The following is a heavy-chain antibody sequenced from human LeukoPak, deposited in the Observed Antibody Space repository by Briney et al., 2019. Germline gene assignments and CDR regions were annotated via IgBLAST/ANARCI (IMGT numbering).Heavy chain of an antibody. CDR1: GFTFSSYA. CDR3: ARVCSSTSCFSSGAFDI. J-gene: IGHJ3*02. D-gene: IGHD2-2*01. V-gene: IGHV3-21*01. Sequence: GGSLRLSCAASGFTFSSYAMSWVRQAPGKGLEWVSAISSSSSYIYYADSVKGRFTISRDNAKNSLYLQMNSLRAEDTAVYYCARVCSSTSCFSSGAFDIWGQGTMVTVSS. CDR2: ISSSSSYI.